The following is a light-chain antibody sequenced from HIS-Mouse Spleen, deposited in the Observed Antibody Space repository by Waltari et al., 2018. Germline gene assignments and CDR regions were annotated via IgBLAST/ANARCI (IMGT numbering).Light chain of an antibody. J-gene: IGLJ1*01. CDR1: SSDVGGYNY. V-gene: IGLV2-14*03. Sequence: QSALTQPASVSGSPGQSITISCTGTSSDVGGYNYFSWYQQHPGKAPKLIIYDVSNRHSGVSNRFSGSKSGNTASLTISGLQAEDEADYYCSSYTSSSTYVFGTGTKVTVL. CDR2: DVS. CDR3: SSYTSSSTYV.